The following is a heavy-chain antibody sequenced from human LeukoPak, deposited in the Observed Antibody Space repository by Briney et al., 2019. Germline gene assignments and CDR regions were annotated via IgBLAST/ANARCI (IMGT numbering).Heavy chain of an antibody. CDR3: GGTVIQVGALPDHYYYYVDV. Sequence: GASVNVSFKASGGTFSSYAISGVRQAPGQGLEWMGGIIPIFGTANYAQKFQGRVTITTDESTNTAYVELSSLRSEDTAVYYCGGTVIQVGALPDHYYYYVDVWGKGTTVTVSS. J-gene: IGHJ6*03. CDR1: GGTFSSYA. D-gene: IGHD1-26*01. CDR2: IIPIFGTA. V-gene: IGHV1-69*05.